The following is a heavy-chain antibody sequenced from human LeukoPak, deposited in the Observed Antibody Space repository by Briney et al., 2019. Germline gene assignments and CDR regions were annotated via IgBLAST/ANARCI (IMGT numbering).Heavy chain of an antibody. CDR1: GISFSNYS. V-gene: IGHV3-21*01. Sequence: PGGSLRLSCAASGISFSNYSMNWVRQAPGKGLEWVSLISSSSSYIYYADSVKGRFTISRDNAKNSLYLQMNSLRAEDTAVYYCARKGLPTVGAFDIWGQGTMVTVSS. CDR2: ISSSSSYI. D-gene: IGHD4-23*01. J-gene: IGHJ3*02. CDR3: ARKGLPTVGAFDI.